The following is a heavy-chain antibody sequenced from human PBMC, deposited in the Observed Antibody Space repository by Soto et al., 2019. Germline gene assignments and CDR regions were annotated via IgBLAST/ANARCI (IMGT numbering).Heavy chain of an antibody. J-gene: IGHJ6*02. CDR3: AREAPGLRYFDWLGYYYGMDV. V-gene: IGHV1-2*02. CDR2: INPNSGGT. D-gene: IGHD3-9*01. Sequence: VASVKVSCKASGYTFTGYYMHWVRQAPGQGLEWMGWINPNSGGTNYAQKFQGRVTMTRDTSISTAYMELSRLRSDDTAVYYCAREAPGLRYFDWLGYYYGMDVWGQGTAVTVSS. CDR1: GYTFTGYY.